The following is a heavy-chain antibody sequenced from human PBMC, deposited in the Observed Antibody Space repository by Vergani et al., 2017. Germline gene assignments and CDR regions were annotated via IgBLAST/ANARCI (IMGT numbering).Heavy chain of an antibody. J-gene: IGHJ6*03. CDR2: INPNSGGT. CDR3: ARPLSAGYYYYYYMDV. Sequence: QVQLVQSGAEVKKPGASVKVSCKASGYTFTGYYMHWVRQAPGQGLEWMGWINPNSGGTNYAQKFQGRVTMTRDTSISTAYMERSRLRSDDTAVYYCARPLSAGYYYYYYMDVWGKGTTVTVSS. V-gene: IGHV1-2*02. CDR1: GYTFTGYY. D-gene: IGHD6-13*01.